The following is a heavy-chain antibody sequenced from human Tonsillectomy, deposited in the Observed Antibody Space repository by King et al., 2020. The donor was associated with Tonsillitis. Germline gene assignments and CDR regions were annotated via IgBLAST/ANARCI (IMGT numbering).Heavy chain of an antibody. CDR2: INPSGGST. Sequence: VQLVESGAEVKKPGASVKVSCKASGYTFTSYYMHWVRQAPGQGLEWMGIINPSGGSTSYAQKFQGRVTMTRDTTTSTVYMELSSLRSEDTAVYYCAREWGGVAVEWFYYYYGMDVWGQGTTVTVSS. J-gene: IGHJ6*02. V-gene: IGHV1-46*01. CDR1: GYTFTSYY. D-gene: IGHD6-19*01. CDR3: AREWGGVAVEWFYYYYGMDV.